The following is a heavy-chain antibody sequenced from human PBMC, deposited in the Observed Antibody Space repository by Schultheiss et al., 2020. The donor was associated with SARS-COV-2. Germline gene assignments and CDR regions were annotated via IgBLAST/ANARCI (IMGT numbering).Heavy chain of an antibody. V-gene: IGHV3-48*04. D-gene: IGHD4/OR15-4a*01. J-gene: IGHJ4*02. CDR2: ISGDSSST. CDR1: RFTFINDN. Sequence: GGSLRLSCAVSRFTFINDNLNWVRQAPGKGLEWVSSISGDSSSTNYADSVQGRFTISRGNAKNSLYLQMDSLRSEDTAVYYCARDYGAFKLDYWGQGTLVTVSS. CDR3: ARDYGAFKLDY.